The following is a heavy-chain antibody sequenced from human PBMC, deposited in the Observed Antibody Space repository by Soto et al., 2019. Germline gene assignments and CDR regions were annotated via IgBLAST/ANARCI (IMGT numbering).Heavy chain of an antibody. Sequence: VQMVQSGAEVKEPGSSVKVSCTNSGDTFSHYVMSWVRQAPGQGLEWMGSLAPISGSPNYAERFEGRLTISADAGTSTMYMELRSLKYDDTAVYYCARIGVGSRRWGQGTMVNVS. D-gene: IGHD1-26*01. CDR3: ARIGVGSRR. CDR1: GDTFSHYV. V-gene: IGHV1-69*18. CDR2: LAPISGSP. J-gene: IGHJ3*01.